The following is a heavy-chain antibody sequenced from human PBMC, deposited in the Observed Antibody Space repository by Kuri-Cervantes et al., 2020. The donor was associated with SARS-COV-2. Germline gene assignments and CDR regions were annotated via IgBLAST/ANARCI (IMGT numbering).Heavy chain of an antibody. CDR1: GGSVSSGSYY. V-gene: IGHV4-61*01. Sequence: GSLRLSCTVSGGSVSSGSYYWSWIRQPPGKGLEWIGYIYYSGSTNYNPSLKSRVAISVDTSKNQFSLNLSSVTAADTAVYYCARGRINLGYCSGGSCMYFDYWGQGTLVTVSS. J-gene: IGHJ4*02. D-gene: IGHD2-15*01. CDR3: ARGRINLGYCSGGSCMYFDY. CDR2: IYYSGST.